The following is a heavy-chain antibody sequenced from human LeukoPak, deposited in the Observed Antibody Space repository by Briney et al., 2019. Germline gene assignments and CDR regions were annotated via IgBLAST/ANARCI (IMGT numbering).Heavy chain of an antibody. D-gene: IGHD1-26*01. J-gene: IGHJ4*02. CDR2: VNEGGSEK. CDR3: ARDRLGLGGTY. Sequence: PGGSLRLSCAASGFTFSRYWMNWVRQAPGKGLEWVASVNEGGSEKSYVDSVKGRFTISRDNAKNPLYLQMDSLRAEDTAVYYCARDRLGLGGTYWGQGNLVIVSS. CDR1: GFTFSRYW. V-gene: IGHV3-7*04.